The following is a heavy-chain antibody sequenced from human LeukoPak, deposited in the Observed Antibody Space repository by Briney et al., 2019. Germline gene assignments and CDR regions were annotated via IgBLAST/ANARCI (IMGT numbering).Heavy chain of an antibody. Sequence: PGGSLGLSCAASGFTFSDHIMNWVRQLPGKRLEWVAYVSGRGSTVYYADSVRGRFTISRDNGKSSLYLQMNSLRVEDTALYYCVRQFASWGQGTLVTVSS. CDR2: VSGRGSTV. V-gene: IGHV3-48*01. CDR3: VRQFAS. CDR1: GFTFSDHI. J-gene: IGHJ4*02.